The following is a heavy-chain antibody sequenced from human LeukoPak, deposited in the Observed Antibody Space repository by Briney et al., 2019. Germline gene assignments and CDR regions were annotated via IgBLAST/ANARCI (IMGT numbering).Heavy chain of an antibody. CDR3: ARHSGSYWN. CDR1: GDSISGSISSHY. J-gene: IGHJ4*02. V-gene: IGHV4-59*08. D-gene: IGHD1-26*01. Sequence: SETLSLTCTVSGDSISGSISSHYWSWIRQPPGEGLEWIGCIYYSGSTNYNPSLKSRVTISVDTSKNQFSLKLSSVTAADTAVYYCARHSGSYWNWGQGTLVTVSS. CDR2: IYYSGST.